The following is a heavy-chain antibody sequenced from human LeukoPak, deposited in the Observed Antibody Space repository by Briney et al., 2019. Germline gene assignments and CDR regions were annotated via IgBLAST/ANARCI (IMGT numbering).Heavy chain of an antibody. CDR3: ARQTGYSSSWYLYYYYYYMDV. J-gene: IGHJ6*03. D-gene: IGHD6-13*01. Sequence: SETLSLTCAVYGGSFSGYYWSWIRQPPGKGLEWIGEINHSGSTYYNPSLKSRVTISVDTSKNQFSLKLSSVTAADTAVYYCARQTGYSSSWYLYYYYYYMDVWGKGTTVTISS. V-gene: IGHV4-34*01. CDR2: INHSGST. CDR1: GGSFSGYY.